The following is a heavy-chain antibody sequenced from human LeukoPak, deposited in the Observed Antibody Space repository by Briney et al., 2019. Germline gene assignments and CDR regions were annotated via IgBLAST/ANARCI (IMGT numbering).Heavy chain of an antibody. CDR2: IYTSGST. Sequence: PSQTLSLTCTVSGGSISSGSYYWSWVRQPAGKGLEWIGRIYTSGSTYYNPSLKSRVTISVDTSKNQFSLKLISVTAADTAVYYCARVIYCSGGSCYDGAWFDPWGQGTLVTVSS. V-gene: IGHV4-61*02. CDR1: GGSISSGSYY. CDR3: ARVIYCSGGSCYDGAWFDP. J-gene: IGHJ5*02. D-gene: IGHD2-15*01.